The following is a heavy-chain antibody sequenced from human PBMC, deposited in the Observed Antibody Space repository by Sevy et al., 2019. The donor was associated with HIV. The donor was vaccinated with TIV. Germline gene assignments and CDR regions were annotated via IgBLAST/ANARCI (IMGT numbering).Heavy chain of an antibody. CDR2: ISSSGSTI. D-gene: IGHD6-13*01. Sequence: GGSLRLSCAASGFTFSDYYMSWIRQAPGKGLEWVSYISSSGSTIYYADSVKGRFTISRDNAKNSLYLEMNSLRAEDTAVYYCAGVRYSSSGGRGDAFDIWGQGTMVTVSS. V-gene: IGHV3-11*01. CDR3: AGVRYSSSGGRGDAFDI. CDR1: GFTFSDYY. J-gene: IGHJ3*02.